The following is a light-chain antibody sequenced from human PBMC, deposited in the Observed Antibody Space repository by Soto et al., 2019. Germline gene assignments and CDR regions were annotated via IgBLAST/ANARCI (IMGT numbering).Light chain of an antibody. CDR2: DVS. Sequence: QSALTQPASVSGSPGQWITISCTGTSSDVGGYNYVSWYQQHPGKAPKLMIYDVSNRPSGVSNRFSGSKSGNTASLTISGLQAEDEADYYCSSYTSSSVVFGGGTELTVL. CDR1: SSDVGGYNY. J-gene: IGLJ2*01. CDR3: SSYTSSSVV. V-gene: IGLV2-14*01.